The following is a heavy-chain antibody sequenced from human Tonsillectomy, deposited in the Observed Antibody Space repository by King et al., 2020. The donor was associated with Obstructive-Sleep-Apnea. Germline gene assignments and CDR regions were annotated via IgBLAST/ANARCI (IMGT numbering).Heavy chain of an antibody. CDR1: GYSISSGYY. CDR3: ARRDITIFGVVSY. Sequence: QLQESGPGLVKPSETLSLTCTVSGYSISSGYYWGWIRQPPGKGLEWIGSIYHSGSTYYNTSLKSRVTISVDTSKNQFSLKLSSVTAAEPAVYYCARRDITIFGVVSYWGQGTLVTVSS. D-gene: IGHD3-3*01. CDR2: IYHSGST. V-gene: IGHV4-38-2*02. J-gene: IGHJ4*02.